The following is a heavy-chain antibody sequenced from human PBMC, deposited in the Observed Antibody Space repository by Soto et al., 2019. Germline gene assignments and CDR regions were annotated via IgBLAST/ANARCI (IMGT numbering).Heavy chain of an antibody. CDR1: GYTFTSYD. CDR3: ARGYCSGGSCYSLWYFDL. CDR2: MNPNSGNT. V-gene: IGHV1-8*01. D-gene: IGHD2-15*01. Sequence: QVQLVQSGADVKKPGASVKVSCKASGYTFTSYDINWVRQATGQGLEWMGWMNPNSGNTGYAQKFQGRVTMTRNTSISTAYMELSSLRSEDTAVYYCARGYCSGGSCYSLWYFDLWGRGTLVTVSS. J-gene: IGHJ2*01.